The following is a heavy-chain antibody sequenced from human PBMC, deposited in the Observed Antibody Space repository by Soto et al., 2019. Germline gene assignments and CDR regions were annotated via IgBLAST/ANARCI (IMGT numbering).Heavy chain of an antibody. D-gene: IGHD1-26*01. Sequence: ASGKVSCKASGGTFSSYAISWVRQAPGRGLEWMGGIIPIFGTANYAQKFQGRVTITADESTSTAYMELSSLRSEDTAVYYCAPSRRGGMWELIYGMDVWGQATTVTVSS. CDR1: GGTFSSYA. J-gene: IGHJ6*02. CDR2: IIPIFGTA. V-gene: IGHV1-69*13. CDR3: APSRRGGMWELIYGMDV.